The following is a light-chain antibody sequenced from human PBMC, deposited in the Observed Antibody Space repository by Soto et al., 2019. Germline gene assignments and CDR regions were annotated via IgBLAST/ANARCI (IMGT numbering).Light chain of an antibody. CDR2: GAS. CDR3: QQYGSSGT. CDR1: QSISDT. V-gene: IGKV3-15*01. J-gene: IGKJ1*01. Sequence: EIVMTQSPATLSVSPGGRATLSCRASQSISDTLAWYQQQPGQAPRLLIHGASTRATGFPARFSGSGSGTDFTLTISRLEPEDFAVYYCQQYGSSGTFGQGTKVEIK.